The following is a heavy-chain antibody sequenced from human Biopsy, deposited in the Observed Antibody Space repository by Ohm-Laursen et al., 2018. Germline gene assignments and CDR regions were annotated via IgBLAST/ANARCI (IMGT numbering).Heavy chain of an antibody. V-gene: IGHV4-34*01. J-gene: IGHJ4*01. Sequence: SETLSRTCAVSGGSISGYYWSWIRQPPGKGLEWIGEINHRGYTDYNASLKGRVSISVDTSKNQLSLNLTSVTAADTAVFYCARSGQWARYYFDYWGHGTLVTVSP. CDR1: GGSISGYY. CDR3: ARSGQWARYYFDY. D-gene: IGHD6-19*01. CDR2: INHRGYT.